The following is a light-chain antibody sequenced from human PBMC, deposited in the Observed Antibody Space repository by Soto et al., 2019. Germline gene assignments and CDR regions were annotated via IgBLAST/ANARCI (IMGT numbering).Light chain of an antibody. CDR2: AGS. J-gene: IGKJ3*01. CDR1: QSISSY. V-gene: IGKV1-39*01. CDR3: QQSYSTLGIT. Sequence: DIQMTQSPSSLSASVGDRVTITCRASQSISSYLNWYQQKPGKAPKLLIYAGSSLQSGVPSRFSGSGSGTDFTLTISSLQPEDFATYYCQQSYSTLGITFGPGTKVDIK.